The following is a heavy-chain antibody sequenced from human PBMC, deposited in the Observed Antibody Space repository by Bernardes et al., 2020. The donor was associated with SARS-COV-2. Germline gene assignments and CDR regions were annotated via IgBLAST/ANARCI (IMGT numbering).Heavy chain of an antibody. CDR1: GFVLSDSA. D-gene: IGHD6-13*01. CDR2: IRSKTNNYTT. J-gene: IGHJ4*02. CDR3: TTGLIATDETNFDY. Sequence: GGSLSLSCAASGFVLSDSAVHWVRQASGKGLEWVGRIRSKTNNYTTTYGASVKGRFTISRDDSVNTAYLQMSSLKTEDTAVYFCTTGLIATDETNFDYWGQGILVTVSS. V-gene: IGHV3-73*01.